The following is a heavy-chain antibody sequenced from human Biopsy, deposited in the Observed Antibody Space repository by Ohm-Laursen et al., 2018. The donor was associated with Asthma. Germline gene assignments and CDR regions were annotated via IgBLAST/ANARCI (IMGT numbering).Heavy chain of an antibody. V-gene: IGHV1-69*13. CDR1: GGTFNTYV. Sequence: VASVKVSCKPLGGTFNTYVIGWVRQAPGQGLEWMGGINSVFGTTTYPQKFQDRATITADDSTSTVYMELSSLRSEDTAVYYCARKAGSCISRTCYSLDFWGQGTLVTVSS. CDR2: INSVFGTT. CDR3: ARKAGSCISRTCYSLDF. D-gene: IGHD2-2*01. J-gene: IGHJ4*02.